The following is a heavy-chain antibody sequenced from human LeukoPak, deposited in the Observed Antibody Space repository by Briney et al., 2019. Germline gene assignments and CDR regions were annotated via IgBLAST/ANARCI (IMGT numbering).Heavy chain of an antibody. Sequence: GGSLRLSCAASGFTFSSYAMSWVRQAPGKGLEWVSTINDNGGRTYYADSVKGRFTISRDNSKNTMYLQMNSLRAEDTAVYYCESGTIVLVDYWGQGTLVTVSS. CDR1: GFTFSSYA. CDR3: ESGTIVLVDY. J-gene: IGHJ4*02. D-gene: IGHD2-2*01. V-gene: IGHV3-23*01. CDR2: INDNGGRT.